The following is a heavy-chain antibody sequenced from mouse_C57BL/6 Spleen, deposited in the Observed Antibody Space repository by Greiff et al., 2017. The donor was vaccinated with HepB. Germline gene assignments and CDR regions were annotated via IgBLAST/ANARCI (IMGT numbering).Heavy chain of an antibody. CDR2: INPNNGGT. D-gene: IGHD1-1*01. CDR3: ARAYGSSLYYFDY. J-gene: IGHJ2*01. CDR1: GYTFTDYN. V-gene: IGHV1-22*01. Sequence: EVQLQQSGPELVKPGASVKMSCKASGYTFTDYNMHWVKQSHGKSLEWIGYINPNNGGTSYNQKFKGKATLTVNKSYSTAYMELRSLTSEDSAVYYCARAYGSSLYYFDYWGQSTTLTVSS.